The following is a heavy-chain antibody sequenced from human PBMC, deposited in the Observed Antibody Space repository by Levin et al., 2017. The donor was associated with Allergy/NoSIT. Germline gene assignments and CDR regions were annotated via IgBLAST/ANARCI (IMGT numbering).Heavy chain of an antibody. V-gene: IGHV4-39*01. D-gene: IGHD2-15*01. CDR2: IYYSGST. J-gene: IGHJ3*02. CDR3: ASAVVVVAATVIFRVDAFDI. CDR1: GGSISSSSYY. Sequence: SETLSLTCTVSGGSISSSSYYWGWIRQPPGKGLEWIGSIYYSGSTYYNPSLKSRVTISVDTSKNQFSLKLSSVTAADTAVYYCASAVVVVAATVIFRVDAFDIWGQGTMVTVSS.